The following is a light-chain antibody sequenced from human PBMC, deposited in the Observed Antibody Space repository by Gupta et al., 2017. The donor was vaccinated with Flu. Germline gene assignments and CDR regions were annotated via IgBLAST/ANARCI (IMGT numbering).Light chain of an antibody. Sequence: VTISCARSSARIAKEYVQWYQQRPGTSPNLLIYEYNNRPSGVPDRFSGSCDSSSNSASLTIAGLKTEDEDFYYCHSYDVNTVIFGGGTRLTVL. V-gene: IGLV6-57*01. J-gene: IGLJ2*01. CDR2: EYN. CDR3: HSYDVNTVI. CDR1: SARIAKEY.